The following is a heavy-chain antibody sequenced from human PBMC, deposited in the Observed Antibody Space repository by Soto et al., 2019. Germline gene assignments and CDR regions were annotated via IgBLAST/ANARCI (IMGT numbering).Heavy chain of an antibody. CDR1: GFTFSSYD. V-gene: IGHV3-13*04. D-gene: IGHD2-15*01. Sequence: GGSLRLSCAASGFTFSSYDMHWVRQATGKGLEWVSAIGTAGDTYYPGSVKGRFTISRENAKNSLYLQMNSLRAGDTAVYYCATCSGGSCFNYYGMDFWGQGTTVTVSS. CDR3: ATCSGGSCFNYYGMDF. J-gene: IGHJ6*02. CDR2: IGTAGDT.